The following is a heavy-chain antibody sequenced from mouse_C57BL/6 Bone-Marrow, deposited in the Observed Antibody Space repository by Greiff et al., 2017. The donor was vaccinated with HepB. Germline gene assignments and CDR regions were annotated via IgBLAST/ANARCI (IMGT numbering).Heavy chain of an antibody. D-gene: IGHD4-1*01. CDR2: IYPGDGDT. CDR1: GYAFSSSW. J-gene: IGHJ2*01. CDR3: AREGRLTGDFDY. Sequence: VKLQESGPELVKPGASVKISCKASGYAFSSSWMNWVKQRPGKGLEWIGRIYPGDGDTNYNGKFKGKATLTADKSSSTAYMQLSSLTSEDSAVYFCAREGRLTGDFDYWGQGTTLTVSS. V-gene: IGHV1-82*01.